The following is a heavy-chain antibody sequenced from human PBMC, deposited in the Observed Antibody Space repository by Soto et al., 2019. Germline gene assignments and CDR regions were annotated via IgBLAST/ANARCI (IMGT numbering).Heavy chain of an antibody. CDR1: GGSISSSSYY. CDR2: IYYSGST. CDR3: ASSYNWNYVYGMDV. V-gene: IGHV4-39*01. J-gene: IGHJ6*02. D-gene: IGHD1-7*01. Sequence: SETLSLTCTVSGGSISSSSYYWGCIRQPPGKGLEWIGSIYYSGSTYYNPSLKSRVTISVDTSKNQFSLKLSSVTAADTAVYYCASSYNWNYVYGMDVWGQGTTVTVSS.